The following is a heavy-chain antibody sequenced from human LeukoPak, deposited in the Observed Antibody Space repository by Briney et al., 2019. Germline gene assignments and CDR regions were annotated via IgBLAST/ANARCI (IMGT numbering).Heavy chain of an antibody. J-gene: IGHJ4*02. V-gene: IGHV4-59*08. CDR3: ARQIAWGVGRFDY. CDR2: MYYSGST. D-gene: IGHD3-10*01. Sequence: SETLSLTCAVSGGSINTYFWSWIRKPPGKGLGWIGYMYYSGSTNYNPSLKSRATISMDTSKNQFSQKLNSVTAADTAVYYCARQIAWGVGRFDYWGQGTLATVSA. CDR1: GGSINTYF.